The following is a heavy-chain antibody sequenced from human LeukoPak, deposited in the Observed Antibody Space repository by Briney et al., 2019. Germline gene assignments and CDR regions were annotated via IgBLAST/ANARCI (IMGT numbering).Heavy chain of an antibody. V-gene: IGHV4-34*01. CDR2: INHSGST. D-gene: IGHD3-9*01. CDR1: GGSFSGYY. Sequence: SETLSLTCAVYGGSFSGYYWSWIREPPGTGLEWIGEINHSGSTNYNPSLKSRVTISVDTSKNQFSLKLSSVTAADTAVYYCARGGRSHHLLRYFGDFDYWGQGTPVTVSS. J-gene: IGHJ4*02. CDR3: ARGGRSHHLLRYFGDFDY.